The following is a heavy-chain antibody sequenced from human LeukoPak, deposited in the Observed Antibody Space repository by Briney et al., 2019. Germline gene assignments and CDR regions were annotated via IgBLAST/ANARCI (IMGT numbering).Heavy chain of an antibody. CDR3: ARASVRRYFDWALDY. D-gene: IGHD3-9*01. Sequence: GGSLRLSCAASGFTVSSNYMSWVRQAPGKGLEWVSVIYSGGSTYYADSVKGRFTISRDNSKDTLYLQMNSLRAEDTAVYYCARASVRRYFDWALDYWGQGTLVTVSS. J-gene: IGHJ4*02. V-gene: IGHV3-66*02. CDR1: GFTVSSNY. CDR2: IYSGGST.